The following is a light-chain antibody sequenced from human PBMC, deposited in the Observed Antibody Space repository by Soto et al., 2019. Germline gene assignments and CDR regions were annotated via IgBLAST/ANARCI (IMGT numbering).Light chain of an antibody. Sequence: EIVLTQSPATLSLSPGERATLSCRASQSVSSYLDWYQQKPGQAPRLLIYDASKRASGIPDRFSGSGSGTDFTLTISSLEPEDFAVYYCQQRSKLPGTFGQGTKLEIK. CDR3: QQRSKLPGT. CDR2: DAS. CDR1: QSVSSY. J-gene: IGKJ2*01. V-gene: IGKV3-11*01.